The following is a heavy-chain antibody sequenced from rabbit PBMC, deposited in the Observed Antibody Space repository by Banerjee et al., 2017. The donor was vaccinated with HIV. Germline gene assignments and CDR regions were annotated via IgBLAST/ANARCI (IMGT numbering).Heavy chain of an antibody. CDR3: ASGTVYDVFNL. CDR1: GVSFSDKDV. V-gene: IGHV1S45*01. J-gene: IGHJ4*01. D-gene: IGHD7-1*01. Sequence: EQLEESGGGLVKPEGSLTLTCKASGVSFSDKDVMCWVRQAPGKGLECIACIYGGVIGSTYYATWAKGRFTISKTSSTTLTLQMTSLTAADTATYFCASGTVYDVFNLWGQGTLVTVS. CDR2: IYGGVIGST.